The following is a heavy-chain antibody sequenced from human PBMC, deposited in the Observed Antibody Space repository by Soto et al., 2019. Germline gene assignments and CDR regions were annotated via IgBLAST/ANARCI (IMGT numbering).Heavy chain of an antibody. D-gene: IGHD3-16*02. CDR2: IIPIFGTA. CDR3: ARGPSAYYDYVWGSYRYDNRFDP. V-gene: IGHV1-18*01. CDR1: GYTFTSYG. Sequence: GASVKVSCKTSGYTFTSYGISWVRQAPGQGLEWMGGIIPIFGTANYAQKLQGRVTMTTDTSTSTAYMELRSLRSDDTAVYYCARGPSAYYDYVWGSYRYDNRFDPWGQGTLVTVSS. J-gene: IGHJ5*02.